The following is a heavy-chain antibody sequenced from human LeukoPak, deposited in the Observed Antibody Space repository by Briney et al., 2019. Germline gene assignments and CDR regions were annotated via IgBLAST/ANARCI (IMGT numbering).Heavy chain of an antibody. CDR2: IYYSGST. Sequence: SETLSLTCTVSGGSISSYYWSWIRQPPGKGLEWIGYIYYSGSTNYNPSLKSRVTISVDTSKNQFSLKLSSVTAADTAVYYCARVPSSGEADYWGQGTLVTVSS. V-gene: IGHV4-59*01. CDR3: ARVPSSGEADY. D-gene: IGHD1-26*01. CDR1: GGSISSYY. J-gene: IGHJ4*02.